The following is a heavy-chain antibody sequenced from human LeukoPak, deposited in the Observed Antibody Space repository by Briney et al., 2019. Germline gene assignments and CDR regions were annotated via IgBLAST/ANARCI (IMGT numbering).Heavy chain of an antibody. CDR3: ARSRNYDILTGYLPSPHFDY. D-gene: IGHD3-9*01. CDR1: GFTFSSYA. CDR2: ISYDGSNK. J-gene: IGHJ4*02. V-gene: IGHV3-30-3*01. Sequence: GGSLRLSCAASGFTFSSYAMHWVRQAPGKGLEWVAVISYDGSNKYYADSVKGRFTISRDNSKNTLYLQMSSLRAEDTAVYYCARSRNYDILTGYLPSPHFDYWGQGTLVTVSS.